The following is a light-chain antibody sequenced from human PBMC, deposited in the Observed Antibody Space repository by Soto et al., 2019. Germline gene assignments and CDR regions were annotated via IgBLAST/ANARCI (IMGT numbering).Light chain of an antibody. CDR3: QVRDVWPS. V-gene: IGKV3-11*01. J-gene: IGKJ1*01. Sequence: IVLTQSPVTLALSPGERAVLSCRASQSVSTSLAWYQHKPGQAPRLFIYDASKRAPGIPARFSGSGSGTDFPLTISRLEPEDFAVYYCQVRDVWPSFGQGTKVEI. CDR1: QSVSTS. CDR2: DAS.